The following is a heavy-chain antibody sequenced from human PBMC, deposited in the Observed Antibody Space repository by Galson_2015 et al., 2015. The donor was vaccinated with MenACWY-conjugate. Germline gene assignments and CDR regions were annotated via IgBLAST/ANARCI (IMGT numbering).Heavy chain of an antibody. CDR1: GYSFTSYW. V-gene: IGHV5-10-1*01. CDR2: IDPGDSYI. CDR3: ERLQQFEFYFDY. J-gene: IGHJ4*02. D-gene: IGHD6-13*01. Sequence: QSGAEVKKPGESLRISCKGSGYSFTSYWIIWVRQMPGKGLEWMGKIDPGDSYINYSPSFEGHVTISADRSISTAYLQWSSLKASDTAVYFCERLQQFEFYFDYWGPGTLVTVSS.